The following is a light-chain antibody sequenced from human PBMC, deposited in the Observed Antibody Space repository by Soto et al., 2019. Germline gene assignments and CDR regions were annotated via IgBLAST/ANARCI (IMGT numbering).Light chain of an antibody. CDR1: QAISGNY. Sequence: VLSKSPGTLSLSPGEGASLSCRASQAISGNYLAWYQHKPGQAPRLLMYGASSRATGIPDRFSGSGSGTDFTLNISRLEPEDFAVYYCQQYGSSPPIPFGQGTRLAIK. V-gene: IGKV3-20*01. CDR3: QQYGSSPPIP. CDR2: GAS. J-gene: IGKJ5*01.